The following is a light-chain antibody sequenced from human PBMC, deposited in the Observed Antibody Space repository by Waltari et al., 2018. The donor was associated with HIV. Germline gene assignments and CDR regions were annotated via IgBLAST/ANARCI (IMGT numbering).Light chain of an antibody. Sequence: HSILTQPPSVSAAPGQKVTIPCSGDNSNLGNNFVSWYQQVPGRAPRLLIYDNEKRPSGISDRFSASKAGVSTTLGIAGLQIVDEADYYCGTWDSSLSLYVFGPGTTVAVL. CDR2: DNE. CDR3: GTWDSSLSLYV. J-gene: IGLJ1*01. V-gene: IGLV1-51*01. CDR1: NSNLGNNF.